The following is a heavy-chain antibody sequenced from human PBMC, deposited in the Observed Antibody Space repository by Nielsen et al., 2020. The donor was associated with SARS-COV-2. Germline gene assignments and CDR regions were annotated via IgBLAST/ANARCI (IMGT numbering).Heavy chain of an antibody. CDR2: INPSGGST. V-gene: IGHV1-46*01. Sequence: VKVSCKASGYTFTSYDINWVRQATGQGLEWMGIINPSGGSTSYAQKFQGRVTMTRDTSTSTVYMELSSLRSEDTAVYYCAREDMITPMYPFDIWGQGTMVTVSS. CDR1: GYTFTSYD. D-gene: IGHD3-16*01. J-gene: IGHJ3*02. CDR3: AREDMITPMYPFDI.